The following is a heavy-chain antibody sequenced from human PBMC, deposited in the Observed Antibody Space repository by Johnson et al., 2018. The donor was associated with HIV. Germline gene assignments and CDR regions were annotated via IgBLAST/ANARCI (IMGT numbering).Heavy chain of an antibody. D-gene: IGHD3-10*01. CDR3: VRVPVLIWGVRKAFDI. V-gene: IGHV3-30*04. Sequence: QVQLVESGGGVVQPGRSLRLSCAASGFTFRSYPMHWVRQAPGKGLEWVAFISYDGSKKFYADSVKGRFTISRDNSKNTLYLQMNSLRADDTAVYYCVRVPVLIWGVRKAFDIWGQGTMVTVS. CDR1: GFTFRSYP. J-gene: IGHJ3*02. CDR2: ISYDGSKK.